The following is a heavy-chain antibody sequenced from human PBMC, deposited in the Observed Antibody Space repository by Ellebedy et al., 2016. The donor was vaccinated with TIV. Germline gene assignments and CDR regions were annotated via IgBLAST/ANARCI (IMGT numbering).Heavy chain of an antibody. CDR1: GFTFDDYA. CDR3: ASEGNYLDAFDI. D-gene: IGHD3-10*01. CDR2: ISWNSGSI. V-gene: IGHV3-9*01. J-gene: IGHJ3*02. Sequence: SLKISCAASGFTFDDYAMHWVRQAPGKGLEWVSGISWNSGSIDYADSVKGRFTISRDNSKNTLFLQMNSLRAEDTAVYYCASEGNYLDAFDIWGQGTLVTVSS.